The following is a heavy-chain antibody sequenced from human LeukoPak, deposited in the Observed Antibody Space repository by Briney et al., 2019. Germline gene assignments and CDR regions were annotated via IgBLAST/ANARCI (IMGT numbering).Heavy chain of an antibody. CDR2: IYTGGST. CDR3: ARDLDIVVVPAAIPDYYYYMDV. Sequence: PSETLSLTCTVSGGSISSYYWSWIRQPAGKGLEWIGRIYTGGSTNYNPSLKSRVTMSVDTSKNQFSLKLSSVTAADTAVYYCARDLDIVVVPAAIPDYYYYMDVWGKGTTVTVSS. J-gene: IGHJ6*03. D-gene: IGHD2-2*02. CDR1: GGSISSYY. V-gene: IGHV4-4*07.